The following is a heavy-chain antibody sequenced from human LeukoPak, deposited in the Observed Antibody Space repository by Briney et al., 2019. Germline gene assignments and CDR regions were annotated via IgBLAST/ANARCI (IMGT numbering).Heavy chain of an antibody. Sequence: SETLSLTCTVSGGSISNYYWSWIRQPPGKGLEWIGYIYYSGSTNYNPSLKSRDTISVDTSKNQFSLKLSSVTAADTAVYYCARGGYYGSGNDFRFDPWGQGTLVTVSS. D-gene: IGHD3-10*01. CDR2: IYYSGST. CDR1: GGSISNYY. V-gene: IGHV4-59*01. CDR3: ARGGYYGSGNDFRFDP. J-gene: IGHJ5*02.